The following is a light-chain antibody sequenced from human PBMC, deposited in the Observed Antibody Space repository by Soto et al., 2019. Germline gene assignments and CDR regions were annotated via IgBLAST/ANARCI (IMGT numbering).Light chain of an antibody. CDR2: TAS. J-gene: IGKJ4*01. V-gene: IGKV1-9*01. CDR3: QQLWTYPLT. Sequence: DTQLTQSPSFLSASVGDRVTIACRASQDVSRSVGWYQQKPGTAPKLLISTASTLNSGVPSRFSGSGSRTDFTLTISSLQPEDFANYYCQQLWTYPLTFGGGTKVEI. CDR1: QDVSRS.